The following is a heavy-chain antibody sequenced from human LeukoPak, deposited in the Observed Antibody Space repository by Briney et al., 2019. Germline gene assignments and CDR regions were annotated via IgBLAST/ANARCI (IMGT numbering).Heavy chain of an antibody. Sequence: SETLSLTCTVSGGSIASSNYYWGWIRQPPGKGLEWIGEITHSGSPNYNPSLKSRVTISVDTSKKQFSLKVSSVTAADTAVYYCARGLNFRPSWGQGTLVTVSS. D-gene: IGHD1-20*01. CDR2: ITHSGSP. V-gene: IGHV4-39*07. CDR3: ARGLNFRPS. CDR1: GGSIASSNYY. J-gene: IGHJ5*02.